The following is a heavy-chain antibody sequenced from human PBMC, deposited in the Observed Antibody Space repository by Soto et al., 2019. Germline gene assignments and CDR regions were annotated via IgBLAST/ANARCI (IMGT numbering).Heavy chain of an antibody. Sequence: GGSLRLSCAASGFTFSSYFMHWVRQAPGKGLEYVSVISSNGGSTYYANSVKGRFTISRDNSKNMLYLHMGSLRAEDMAVYYCARGLGDYPPYYYTMDVWGQGTSVTVSS. J-gene: IGHJ6*02. CDR1: GFTFSSYF. V-gene: IGHV3-64*01. CDR2: ISSNGGST. D-gene: IGHD4-17*01. CDR3: ARGLGDYPPYYYTMDV.